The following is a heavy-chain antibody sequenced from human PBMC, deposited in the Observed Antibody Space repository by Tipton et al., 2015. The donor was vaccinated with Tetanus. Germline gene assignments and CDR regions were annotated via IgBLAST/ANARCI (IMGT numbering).Heavy chain of an antibody. CDR2: IYNSGST. J-gene: IGHJ4*02. Sequence: GLVKPSQTLSLTCTVSGGSISTGGYYWSWIRQHPGKGLEWIGDIYNSGSTYYNPFLKSRVTISVDTSENHFSLKLNSVTAADTAVYFCARDQARGARGWNYFDYWGQGIQVTVSS. V-gene: IGHV4-31*03. D-gene: IGHD1-26*01. CDR1: GGSISTGGYY. CDR3: ARDQARGARGWNYFDY.